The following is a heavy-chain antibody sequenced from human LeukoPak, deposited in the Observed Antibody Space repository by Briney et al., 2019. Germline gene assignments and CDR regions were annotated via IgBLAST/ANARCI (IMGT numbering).Heavy chain of an antibody. CDR3: ARVSGYSSGGGWFDP. CDR1: GYTFSGFY. Sequence: ASVKVSCKASGYTFSGFYIHWVRQAPGQGLEWMGWISAYNGNTNYAQKLQGRVTMTTDTSTSTAYMELRSLRSDDTAVYYCARVSGYSSGGGWFDPWGQGTLVTVSS. J-gene: IGHJ5*02. D-gene: IGHD6-19*01. V-gene: IGHV1-18*04. CDR2: ISAYNGNT.